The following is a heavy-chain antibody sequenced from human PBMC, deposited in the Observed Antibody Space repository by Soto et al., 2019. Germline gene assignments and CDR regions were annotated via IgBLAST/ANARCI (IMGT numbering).Heavy chain of an antibody. D-gene: IGHD6-19*01. Sequence: QVQLVESGGGVVQPGRSLRLSCAASGFTFSSYAMHWVRQAPGKGLEWVAVISYDGSNKYYADSVKGRFTISRDNSKNTLYLQMNSRRAEDTAVYYCERGQDSSGWSFDYWGQGTLVTVSS. CDR1: GFTFSSYA. J-gene: IGHJ4*02. CDR3: ERGQDSSGWSFDY. V-gene: IGHV3-30-3*01. CDR2: ISYDGSNK.